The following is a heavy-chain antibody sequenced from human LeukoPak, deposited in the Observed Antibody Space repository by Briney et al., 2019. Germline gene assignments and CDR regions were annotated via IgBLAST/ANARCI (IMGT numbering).Heavy chain of an antibody. CDR1: GGSFSGYY. CDR3: ARASGGDIVVVPAARRLDY. V-gene: IGHV4-34*01. D-gene: IGHD2-2*01. Sequence: KPSETLSLTCAVYGGSFSGYYWSWIRQPPGKGLEWIGEINHSGSTNYNPSLKSRVTISVDTSKNQFSLKLSSVTAADTAVYYCARASGGDIVVVPAARRLDYWGQGTLVTVSS. CDR2: INHSGST. J-gene: IGHJ4*02.